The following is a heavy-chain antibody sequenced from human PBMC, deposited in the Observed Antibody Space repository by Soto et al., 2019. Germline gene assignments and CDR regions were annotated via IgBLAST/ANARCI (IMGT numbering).Heavy chain of an antibody. V-gene: IGHV1-8*01. Sequence: QVQLVQSGAEVKKPGASVKVSCKASGYNFISYDVNGVRQAPGQGLEWMGWMNPDTDFGNTGYAPKFQGRVTMTRDTSTNTAYMELSSLRSDDTAIYYCARTISWYNSYYGLDAWGQGTTVIVSS. CDR1: GYNFISYD. J-gene: IGHJ6*02. CDR3: ARTISWYNSYYGLDA. D-gene: IGHD3-10*01. CDR2: MNPDTDFGNT.